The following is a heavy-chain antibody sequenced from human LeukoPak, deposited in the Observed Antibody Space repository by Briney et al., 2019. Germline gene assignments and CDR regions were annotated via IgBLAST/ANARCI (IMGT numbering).Heavy chain of an antibody. Sequence: SETLSLTCTVSGYSITTGYYWGWIRQPPGKGLEWIGSIYHSGSTFYNPSLKSRVTISVDTSKNQFSLKLSSVTAADTAVYYCARPGSGRAFDIWGQGTMVTVSS. CDR3: ARPGSGRAFDI. CDR2: IYHSGST. J-gene: IGHJ3*02. D-gene: IGHD1-26*01. V-gene: IGHV4-38-2*02. CDR1: GYSITTGYY.